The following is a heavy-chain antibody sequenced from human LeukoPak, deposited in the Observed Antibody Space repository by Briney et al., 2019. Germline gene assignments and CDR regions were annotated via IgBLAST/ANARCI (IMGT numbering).Heavy chain of an antibody. D-gene: IGHD2-2*01. CDR3: ARTVNGPCSSISCFHFDY. Sequence: GGSLRLSCAASGFTSSSYSMNWVRQAPGKGLEWVSSISSSSSYVYYADSVKGRFTISRDNAKNSLYLQMNSLRAEDTAVYYCARTVNGPCSSISCFHFDYWGQGTLVTVSS. CDR2: ISSSSSYV. J-gene: IGHJ4*02. CDR1: GFTSSSYS. V-gene: IGHV3-21*01.